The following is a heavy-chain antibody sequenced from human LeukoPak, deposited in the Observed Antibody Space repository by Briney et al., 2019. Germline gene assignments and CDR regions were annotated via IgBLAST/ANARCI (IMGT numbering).Heavy chain of an antibody. CDR3: AKQYYYFDY. CDR1: GFTFSSYE. J-gene: IGHJ4*02. CDR2: ISGSGGST. V-gene: IGHV3-23*01. D-gene: IGHD2-15*01. Sequence: SGGSLRLSCAASGFTFSSYEMNWVRQAPGKGLEWVSAISGSGGSTYYADSVKGRFTISRDNSKNTLYLQMNSLRAEDTAVYYCAKQYYYFDYWGQGTLVTVSS.